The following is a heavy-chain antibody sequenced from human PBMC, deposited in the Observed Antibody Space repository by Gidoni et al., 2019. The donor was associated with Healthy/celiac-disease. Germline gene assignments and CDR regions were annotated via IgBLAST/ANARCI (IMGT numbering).Heavy chain of an antibody. CDR3: AKGGTGKFDY. J-gene: IGHJ4*02. D-gene: IGHD1-26*01. CDR2: VSGCGGST. Sequence: EVQLLESGGGVVQRGGSLRLYGAASGFTFSSYAMSWGRQAPGTGRGVVSVVSGCGGSTYYADSVKGRFTISRDNSQNTLYVQMNSLRAEDTALYYCAKGGTGKFDYWGQGTLVTVPS. CDR1: GFTFSSYA. V-gene: IGHV3-23*01.